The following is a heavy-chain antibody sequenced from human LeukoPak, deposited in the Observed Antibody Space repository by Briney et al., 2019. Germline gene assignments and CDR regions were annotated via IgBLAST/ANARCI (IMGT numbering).Heavy chain of an antibody. Sequence: GGSLRLSCAASGSTFSSYAMSWVRQAPGKGLEWVSAISGSGGSTYYADSVKGRFTISRDNSKNTLYLQMNSLRAEDTAVYYCAKDQYSGSQGWFDPWGQGTLVTVSS. J-gene: IGHJ5*02. CDR1: GSTFSSYA. CDR3: AKDQYSGSQGWFDP. CDR2: ISGSGGST. V-gene: IGHV3-23*01. D-gene: IGHD1-26*01.